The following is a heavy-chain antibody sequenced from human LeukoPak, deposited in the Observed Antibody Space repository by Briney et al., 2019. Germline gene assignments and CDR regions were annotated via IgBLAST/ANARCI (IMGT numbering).Heavy chain of an antibody. J-gene: IGHJ4*02. Sequence: GRSLRLSCAASGFTFSSYAMHWVRQAPGKGLEWVAVISYDGSNKYYADSVKGRFTICRDNSKNTLYLQMNSLRAEDTAVYYCARDSSAYFDYWGQGTLVTVSS. CDR1: GFTFSSYA. CDR2: ISYDGSNK. V-gene: IGHV3-30-3*01. CDR3: ARDSSAYFDY.